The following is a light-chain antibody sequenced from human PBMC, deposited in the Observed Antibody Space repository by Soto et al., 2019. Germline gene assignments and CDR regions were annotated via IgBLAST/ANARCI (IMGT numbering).Light chain of an antibody. CDR3: QQSYSTPYT. J-gene: IGKJ2*01. V-gene: IGKV1-39*01. CDR2: AAS. Sequence: DIQMTQSPSSLSASVGDRVTITCRASQSISSYLNWYQQKPGKAPKLLIYAASSVQSGVPSRFSGSVSATDFNLTISSLQPEDFATQYCQQSYSTPYTFGQGTKLEIK. CDR1: QSISSY.